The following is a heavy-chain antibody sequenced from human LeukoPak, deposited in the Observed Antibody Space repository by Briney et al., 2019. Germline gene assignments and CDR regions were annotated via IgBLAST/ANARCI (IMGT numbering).Heavy chain of an antibody. J-gene: IGHJ6*03. CDR1: GYSISSYYY. V-gene: IGHV4-38-2*02. Sequence: SETLSLTCTVSGYSISSYYYWSWIRQPPGEGLWWIGEISHSGSTNYNASLNSRVTISVDTAKNQFSLKMSSVSAADTAVYYCARVYWNHPYYYYYMDVGRKGTTVTVPS. CDR3: ARVYWNHPYYYYYMDV. D-gene: IGHD1-1*01. CDR2: ISHSGST.